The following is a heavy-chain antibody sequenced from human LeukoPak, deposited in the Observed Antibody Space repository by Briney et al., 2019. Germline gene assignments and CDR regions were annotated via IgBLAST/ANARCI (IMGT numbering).Heavy chain of an antibody. D-gene: IGHD6-13*01. V-gene: IGHV4-39*01. CDR2: IYYSGST. J-gene: IGHJ3*02. CDR3: ARQKSSSWRNDAFDI. CDR1: GGSISSSSYY. Sequence: SETLSLTCTVFGGSISSSSYYWGWIRQPPGKGLEWIGSIYYSGSTYYNPSLKSRVTISVDTSKNQFSLKLSSVTAADPAVYYCARQKSSSWRNDAFDIWGQGTMVTVSS.